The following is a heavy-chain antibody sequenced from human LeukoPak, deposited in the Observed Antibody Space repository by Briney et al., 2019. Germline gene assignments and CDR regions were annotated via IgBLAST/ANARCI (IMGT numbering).Heavy chain of an antibody. V-gene: IGHV3-21*01. CDR1: GFTFSSYS. D-gene: IGHD4-17*01. Sequence: PGGSLRLSCAASGFTFSSYSMNWVRQAPGKGLEWVSSISSSSYIYYADSVKGRFTISRDNAKNSLYLQMNSLRAEDTAVYYCARAVTTGYFDYWGQGTLVTVSS. J-gene: IGHJ4*02. CDR3: ARAVTTGYFDY. CDR2: ISSSSYI.